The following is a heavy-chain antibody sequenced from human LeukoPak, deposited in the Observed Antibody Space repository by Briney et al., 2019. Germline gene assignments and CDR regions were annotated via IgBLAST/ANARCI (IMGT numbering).Heavy chain of an antibody. V-gene: IGHV1-69*05. D-gene: IGHD6-6*01. CDR2: IFPIFGTA. J-gene: IGHJ4*02. CDR1: GCTFSSYA. Sequence: SSVTVSCKACGCTFSSYAISWLRQAPGQGREWVGGIFPIFGTANYVQKLQGRVTITTGESTSTAYMELSSLRSEDTAVYYCARAKQLAKPGLDYWGQGTLVIVSS. CDR3: ARAKQLAKPGLDY.